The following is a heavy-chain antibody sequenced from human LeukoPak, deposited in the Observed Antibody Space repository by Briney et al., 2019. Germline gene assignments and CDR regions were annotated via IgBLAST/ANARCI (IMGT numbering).Heavy chain of an antibody. J-gene: IGHJ3*02. CDR3: AISIWDLPGFWDI. Sequence: SVKVSCKASGGAFSSYAISWVRQAPGQGLEWMGGIIPIFGTANYAQKFQGRVTITTDEFTSTAYMELSSLRSEDTAVYYCAISIWDLPGFWDIWGQGTMVTVSS. CDR1: GGAFSSYA. D-gene: IGHD3-16*01. CDR2: IIPIFGTA. V-gene: IGHV1-69*05.